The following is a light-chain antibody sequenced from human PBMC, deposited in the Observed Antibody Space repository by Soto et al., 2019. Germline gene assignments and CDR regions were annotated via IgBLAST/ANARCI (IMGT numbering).Light chain of an antibody. CDR2: DVT. CDR1: SSDVGAYNY. J-gene: IGLJ3*02. Sequence: QSVLTQPRSVSGSPGQSVIISCTGTSSDVGAYNYVSWYQQHPCKAPKLLIYDVTQRPSWIPDRFSGSKSGDTASLTISGIQADDEAQYYCSSHAGDFYLVFGGGTTLTVL. CDR3: SSHAGDFYLV. V-gene: IGLV2-11*01.